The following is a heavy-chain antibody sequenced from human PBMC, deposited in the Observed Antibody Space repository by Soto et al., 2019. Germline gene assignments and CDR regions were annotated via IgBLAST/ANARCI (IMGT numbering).Heavy chain of an antibody. Sequence: EVQLVESGGGLVKPGGSLRLSCAASGFTFSSYSMNWVRQAPGKGLEWVSSISSSSSYIYYADSVKGRFTISRDNAKNSLYLQMNSLGAEDTAVYYCARDLKVVGATTYCYGMDVWGQGTTVTVSS. J-gene: IGHJ6*02. CDR2: ISSSSSYI. CDR1: GFTFSSYS. D-gene: IGHD1-26*01. V-gene: IGHV3-21*01. CDR3: ARDLKVVGATTYCYGMDV.